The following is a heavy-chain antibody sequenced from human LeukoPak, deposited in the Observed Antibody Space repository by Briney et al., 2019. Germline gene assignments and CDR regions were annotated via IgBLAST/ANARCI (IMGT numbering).Heavy chain of an antibody. CDR1: GFTFSSYA. V-gene: IGHV3-64*02. J-gene: IGHJ6*03. Sequence: PGGSLRLSCAAYGFTFSSYAMHWVRQAPGKAPECVSAISSNGVNTYYADSVRGRFTISRDNSKNTLYLQMGSLRSEDMAVYYCARRHNYYYYMDVWGKGTTVTVSS. CDR2: ISSNGVNT. CDR3: ARRHNYYYYMDV.